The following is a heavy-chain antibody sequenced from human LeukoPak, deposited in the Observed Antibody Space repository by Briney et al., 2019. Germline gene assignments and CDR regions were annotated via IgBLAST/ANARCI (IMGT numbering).Heavy chain of an antibody. D-gene: IGHD1-26*01. J-gene: IGHJ3*02. CDR3: ARDSRIVGATMGNNNDAFDI. CDR2: INHRGST. CDR1: GGSFSGYY. V-gene: IGHV4-34*01. Sequence: PSETLSLTCAVYGGSFSGYYWSCIRRPPGKGREGIGEINHRGSTNYNPSLKSRVTISVDTSKNQFSLKLSPVTAADTAVYYCARDSRIVGATMGNNNDAFDIWGQGTMVTVSS.